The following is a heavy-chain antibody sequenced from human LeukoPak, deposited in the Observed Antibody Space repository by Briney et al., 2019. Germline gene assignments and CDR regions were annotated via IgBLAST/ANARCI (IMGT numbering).Heavy chain of an antibody. D-gene: IGHD1-26*01. CDR3: ARLRGSYGWDAFDS. CDR1: GGSISSSSYY. CDR2: IYYSGST. Sequence: SETLSLTCTVSGGSISSSSYYWGWIRQPPGKGLEWIGSIYYSGSTYYHPSLKSRVTMPVDTSKNQFSLKLSSVTAADTAVYYCARLRGSYGWDAFDSWGQGTVVTVSS. J-gene: IGHJ3*02. V-gene: IGHV4-39*01.